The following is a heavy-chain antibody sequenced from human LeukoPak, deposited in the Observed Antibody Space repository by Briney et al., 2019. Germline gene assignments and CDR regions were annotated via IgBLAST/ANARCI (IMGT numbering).Heavy chain of an antibody. CDR3: ARSFGYGVDAFDI. D-gene: IGHD5-18*01. Sequence: GGSLRLSCAASGFTFSSYSMNWVRQAPGKGLEWVSSISSSSSYIYYADSVKGRFTISRDNAKNTLYLQMNSLRAEDTAVYYCARSFGYGVDAFDIWGQGTMVTVSS. J-gene: IGHJ3*02. V-gene: IGHV3-21*04. CDR2: ISSSSSYI. CDR1: GFTFSSYS.